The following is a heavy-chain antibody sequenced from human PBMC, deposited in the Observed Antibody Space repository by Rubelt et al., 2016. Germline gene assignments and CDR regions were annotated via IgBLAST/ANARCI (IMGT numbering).Heavy chain of an antibody. CDR2: ISAYNGNT. D-gene: IGHD5-24*01. CDR3: ARRDGYNWDDAFDI. J-gene: IGHJ3*02. V-gene: IGHV1-18*01. Sequence: QVQLVQSGAEVKKPGASVKVSCKASGYTFTSYGISWVRQAPGQGLEWMGWISAYNGNTNYAQKLQGRVSMTTDTSTGPAYMELRGLRSDDTAVYYCARRDGYNWDDAFDIWGQGTMVTVSS. CDR1: GYTFTSYG.